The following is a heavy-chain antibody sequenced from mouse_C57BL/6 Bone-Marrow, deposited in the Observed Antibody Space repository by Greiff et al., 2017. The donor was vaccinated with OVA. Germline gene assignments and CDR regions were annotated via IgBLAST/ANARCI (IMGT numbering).Heavy chain of an antibody. J-gene: IGHJ4*01. V-gene: IGHV1-80*01. CDR3: ARSIYYDYVYYAMDY. CDR1: GYAFSSYW. D-gene: IGHD2-4*01. CDR2: IYPGDGDT. Sequence: QVQLQQSGAELVKPGASVKISCKASGYAFSSYWMNWVKQRPGKGLEWIGQIYPGDGDTNYNGKFKGKATLTADKSSSTAYMQLSSLTSEDSAVYFCARSIYYDYVYYAMDYWGQGTSVTVSS.